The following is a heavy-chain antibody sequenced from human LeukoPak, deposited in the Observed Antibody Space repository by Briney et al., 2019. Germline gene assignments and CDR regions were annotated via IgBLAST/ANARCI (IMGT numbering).Heavy chain of an antibody. J-gene: IGHJ4*02. CDR1: GFTFSSYS. Sequence: PGGSLRLSCAASGFTFSSYSMSWVRQAPGKGLEGVSLIRGGGGSTYYAASVKGGFTISRDNSKNTLYLQMNSLRAEDTAVYYCAKEPRHSGGDCFSILDCWGQGTLVTVSS. CDR3: AKEPRHSGGDCFSILDC. V-gene: IGHV3-23*01. D-gene: IGHD2-21*02. CDR2: IRGGGGST.